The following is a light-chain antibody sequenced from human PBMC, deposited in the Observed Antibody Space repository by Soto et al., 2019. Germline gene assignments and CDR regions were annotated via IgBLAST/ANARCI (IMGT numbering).Light chain of an antibody. V-gene: IGLV2-11*01. CDR2: GVT. J-gene: IGLJ1*01. CDR3: CSHGGRHSYV. Sequence: HSALTQPRSVSGSPGQSVTISCTGTSSDVGGYDYVSWYQQHPGKAPKLMIYGVTKRPSGVPDRFSGSKSGNTASLTISGLQAEDESDYYCCSHGGRHSYVFGTGTKVTV. CDR1: SSDVGGYDY.